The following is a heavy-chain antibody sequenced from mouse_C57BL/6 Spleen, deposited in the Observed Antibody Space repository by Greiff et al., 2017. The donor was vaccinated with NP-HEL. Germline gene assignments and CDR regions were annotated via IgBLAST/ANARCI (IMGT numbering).Heavy chain of an antibody. Sequence: QLQQPGAELVKPGASVKLSCKASGYTFTSYWMQWVKQRPGQGLEWIGEIDPSDSYTNYNQKFKGKATLTVDTSSSTAYMQLSSLTSEDSAVYYCARSGGDWGQGTTLTVSS. J-gene: IGHJ2*01. D-gene: IGHD3-1*01. CDR1: GYTFTSYW. V-gene: IGHV1-50*01. CDR2: IDPSDSYT. CDR3: ARSGGD.